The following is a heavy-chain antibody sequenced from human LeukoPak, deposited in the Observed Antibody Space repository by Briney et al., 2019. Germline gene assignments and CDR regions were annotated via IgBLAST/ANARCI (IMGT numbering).Heavy chain of an antibody. CDR2: IYYSGST. CDR3: ARMEAWVVPSGPRGFDY. V-gene: IGHV4-61*01. D-gene: IGHD1-26*01. CDR1: GASVSSGSYY. J-gene: IGHJ4*02. Sequence: ASETLSLTCTVSGASVSSGSYYWSWIRQPPGKGLEWIGYIYYSGSTNYNPSLKSRVSMTVETSKNQSSLKLGSVTAADTAVYYCARMEAWVVPSGPRGFDYWGQGTLVTVSS.